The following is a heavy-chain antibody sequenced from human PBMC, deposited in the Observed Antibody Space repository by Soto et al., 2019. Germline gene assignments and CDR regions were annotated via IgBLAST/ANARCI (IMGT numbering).Heavy chain of an antibody. V-gene: IGHV3-66*01. CDR1: GFTVSSNY. CDR2: IYSGGST. Sequence: EVQLVESGGGLVQPGGSLRLSCAASGFTVSSNYMSWVRQAPGKGLEWVSVIYSGGSTHYADSVKGRFTISRDNSKNTLYLQMNSLRAEDTAVYYCARVVRDFWSGYNPYYMDVWGKGTTVTVSS. D-gene: IGHD3-3*01. CDR3: ARVVRDFWSGYNPYYMDV. J-gene: IGHJ6*03.